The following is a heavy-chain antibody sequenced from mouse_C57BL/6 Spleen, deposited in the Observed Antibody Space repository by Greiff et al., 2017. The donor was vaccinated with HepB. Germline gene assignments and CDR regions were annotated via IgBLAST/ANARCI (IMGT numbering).Heavy chain of an antibody. V-gene: IGHV1-54*01. CDR1: GYAFTNYL. CDR3: ARGSLTTVVAGDY. CDR2: INPGSGGP. D-gene: IGHD1-1*01. Sequence: VQLQQSGAELVRPGTSVKVSCKASGYAFTNYLIEWVKQGPGQGLEWIGVINPGSGGPNYNEKFKGKATLTAVKSSSTAYMQLSSLTSEDSAVYFCARGSLTTVVAGDYWGQGTTLTVSS. J-gene: IGHJ2*01.